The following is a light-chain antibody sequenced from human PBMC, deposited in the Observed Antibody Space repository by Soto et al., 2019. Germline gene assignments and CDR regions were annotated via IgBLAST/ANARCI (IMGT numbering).Light chain of an antibody. J-gene: IGLJ3*02. CDR3: CSYAGSSTWV. CDR1: SSDIGSYDV. V-gene: IGLV2-23*01. Sequence: QSALTQPASVSGSPGQSITISCTGTSSDIGSYDVVSWYQQHAGRAPKVMIYEATRRPAGVSNRFSGSKSGNTASLTISGLQADDEADYHCCSYAGSSTWVFGGGTKLTVL. CDR2: EAT.